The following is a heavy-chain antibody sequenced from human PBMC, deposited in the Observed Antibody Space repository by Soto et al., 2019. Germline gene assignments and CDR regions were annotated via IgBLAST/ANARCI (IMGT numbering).Heavy chain of an antibody. CDR3: ARSGSGSFDY. Sequence: EVQLVESGGGLVKPGGSLRLSCAASGFTFSIYSMNWVRQAPGKGLEWVSTISGRSSSIYYADSVKGRFTISRDNAKKSLYLQINSLRAEDTAVYYCARSGSGSFDYWGEGTLVTVSS. V-gene: IGHV3-21*01. D-gene: IGHD5-12*01. J-gene: IGHJ4*02. CDR1: GFTFSIYS. CDR2: ISGRSSSI.